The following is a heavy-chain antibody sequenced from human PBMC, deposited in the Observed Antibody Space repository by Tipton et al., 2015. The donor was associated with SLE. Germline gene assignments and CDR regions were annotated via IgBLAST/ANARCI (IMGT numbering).Heavy chain of an antibody. V-gene: IGHV4-34*01. CDR2: INHSGST. J-gene: IGHJ4*02. CDR1: GGSFSNYY. CDR3: ARVDSAWYLEY. Sequence: TLSLTCAVYGGSFSNYYWSWIRQPLGKGLECIGEINHSGSTNYNPSLKSRVTISVDTSKNQFSLKLNSVTAADTAVYYCARVDSAWYLEYWGQGILVTVS. D-gene: IGHD6-19*01.